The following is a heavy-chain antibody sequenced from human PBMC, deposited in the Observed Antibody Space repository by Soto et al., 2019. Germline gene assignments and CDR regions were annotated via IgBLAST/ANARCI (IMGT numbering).Heavy chain of an antibody. J-gene: IGHJ4*02. CDR2: VYYTGST. CDR3: ARSVAVPGAHIDY. CDR1: GGSIIGSY. D-gene: IGHD6-19*01. V-gene: IGHV4-59*01. Sequence: PSETLSLTCSVSGGSIIGSYRSWIRQSPGKGLEWLGYVYYTGSTNYSPSLRSRVSISVDTSKNEFSLRLSSVTAADTAVYFCARSVAVPGAHIDYWGQGTQVTVSS.